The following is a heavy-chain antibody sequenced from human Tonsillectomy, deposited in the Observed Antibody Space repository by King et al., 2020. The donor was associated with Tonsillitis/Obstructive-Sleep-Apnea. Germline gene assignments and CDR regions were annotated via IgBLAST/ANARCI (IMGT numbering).Heavy chain of an antibody. D-gene: IGHD5-18*01. CDR3: ARIVDKAMDSDHYYGMDV. Sequence: QLVQSGAEVKKPGESLRISCKGSGYSFTSYWISWVRQMPGKGLEWMGRIDPSDSYVNYSPSFQGPFTISADKSISTAYLQWSSLKASDSAMYYCARIVDKAMDSDHYYGMDVWGQGTTITVSS. J-gene: IGHJ6*02. V-gene: IGHV5-10-1*01. CDR2: IDPSDSYV. CDR1: GYSFTSYW.